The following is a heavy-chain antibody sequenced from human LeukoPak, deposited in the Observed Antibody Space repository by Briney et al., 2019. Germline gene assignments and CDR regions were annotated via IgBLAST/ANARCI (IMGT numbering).Heavy chain of an antibody. Sequence: SETLSLTCTVSGGSVSSHRYYWGWLRQPPGKGLEWIGSVYYSGSTYYDPSLKSRVVISVDTSKNQFSLKLSSVTAADTAVYYCATISGGSSLNYWGQGTLVTVSS. CDR1: GGSVSSHRYY. V-gene: IGHV4-39*01. CDR3: ATISGGSSLNY. D-gene: IGHD2-15*01. J-gene: IGHJ4*02. CDR2: VYYSGST.